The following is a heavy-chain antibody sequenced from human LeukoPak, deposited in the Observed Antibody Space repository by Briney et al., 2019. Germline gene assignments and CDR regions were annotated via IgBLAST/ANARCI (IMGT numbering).Heavy chain of an antibody. CDR2: INPSSGGT. CDR3: AREAGDGSGSFDP. V-gene: IGHV1-2*06. CDR1: GYTFTDYY. D-gene: IGHD3-10*01. J-gene: IGHJ5*02. Sequence: ASVKVSCKSSGYTFTDYYIHWVRQAPGQGLEWMGRINPSSGGTNYAQKFQGRVTMTRDTSITTAYMKLSGLRSDDAAVYYCAREAGDGSGSFDPWGQGTLVTVS.